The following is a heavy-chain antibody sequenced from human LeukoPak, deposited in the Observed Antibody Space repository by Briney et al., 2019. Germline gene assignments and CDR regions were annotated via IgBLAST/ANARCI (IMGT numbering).Heavy chain of an antibody. CDR2: ISAYNGNT. D-gene: IGHD1-26*01. CDR3: ARALPSIEGATASDY. J-gene: IGHJ4*02. Sequence: ASVKVSCKASGYTFASYYMHWVRQAPGQGLEWMGWISAYNGNTNYAQKLQGRVTMTTDTSTSTAYMELRSLRSDDTAVYYCARALPSIEGATASDYWGQGTLVTVSS. V-gene: IGHV1-18*04. CDR1: GYTFASYY.